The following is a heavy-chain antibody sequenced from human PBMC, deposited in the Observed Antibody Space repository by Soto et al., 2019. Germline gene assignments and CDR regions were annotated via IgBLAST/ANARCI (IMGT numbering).Heavy chain of an antibody. Sequence: QVQLVQSGAEVKKPGASVKVSCKASGYTFTGYYMHWVRQAPGQGLEWMGWINPNSGGTNHAQKFQGWVTMTRDTSIKTTYMELSRLRSDDTAVYYCARGSGIAVAGNDAFDIWGQGTMVTVSS. CDR2: INPNSGGT. J-gene: IGHJ3*02. CDR3: ARGSGIAVAGNDAFDI. D-gene: IGHD6-19*01. V-gene: IGHV1-2*04. CDR1: GYTFTGYY.